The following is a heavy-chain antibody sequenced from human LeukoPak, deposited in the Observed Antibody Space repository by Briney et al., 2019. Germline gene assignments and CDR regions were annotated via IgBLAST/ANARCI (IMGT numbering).Heavy chain of an antibody. CDR2: ISAYNGNT. Sequence: ASVKVSCKASGYTFTNSGISWVRQAPGQGLEWMGWISAYNGNTNYAQKLQGRVTMTTDTSTSTAYMDLRSLRSDDTAVYYCVQFELDYWGQGTLVTVSS. J-gene: IGHJ4*02. V-gene: IGHV1-18*01. CDR1: GYTFTNSG. CDR3: VQFELDY. D-gene: IGHD1-7*01.